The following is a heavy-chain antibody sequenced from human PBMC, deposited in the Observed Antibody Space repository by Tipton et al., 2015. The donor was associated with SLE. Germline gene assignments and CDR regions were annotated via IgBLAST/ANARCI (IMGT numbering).Heavy chain of an antibody. CDR2: LYTSGTT. Sequence: TLSLTCTVSGASINSNYWTWIRQPPGKGLEWIGYLYTSGTTKYNPSLQSRVTISVDTPKNQFSLKLNSVTAADTAVYYCARHRWSRETMAVDWFDPWGQGTLVTVSS. J-gene: IGHJ5*02. D-gene: IGHD3-10*01. CDR1: GASINSNY. V-gene: IGHV4-4*08. CDR3: ARHRWSRETMAVDWFDP.